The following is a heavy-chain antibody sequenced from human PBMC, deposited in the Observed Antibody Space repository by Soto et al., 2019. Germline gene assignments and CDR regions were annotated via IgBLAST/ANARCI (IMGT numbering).Heavy chain of an antibody. CDR2: IYYSGST. CDR3: ARRASPGWFDP. J-gene: IGHJ5*02. CDR1: GYTFTSYG. D-gene: IGHD7-27*01. V-gene: IGHV4-59*01. Sequence: CKASGYTFTSYGISWIRQPPGKGLEWIGYIYYSGSTNYNPSLKSRVTISVDTSKNQFSLKLSSVTAADTAVYYCARRASPGWFDPWGQGTLVTVSS.